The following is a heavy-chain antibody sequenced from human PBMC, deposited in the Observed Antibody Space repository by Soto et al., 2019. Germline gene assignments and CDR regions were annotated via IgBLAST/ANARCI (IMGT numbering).Heavy chain of an antibody. J-gene: IGHJ4*02. V-gene: IGHV4-59*04. CDR1: GGSISSYY. CDR2: IYYSGST. Sequence: SETRSLTCTVSGGSISSYYWSWIRQPPGKGLEWIGYIYYSGSTYYNPSLKSRVTISVDTSKNQFSLKLSSVTAADTAVYYCMLGSGWKDFDYWGQGTLDTVSS. CDR3: MLGSGWKDFDY. D-gene: IGHD3-22*01.